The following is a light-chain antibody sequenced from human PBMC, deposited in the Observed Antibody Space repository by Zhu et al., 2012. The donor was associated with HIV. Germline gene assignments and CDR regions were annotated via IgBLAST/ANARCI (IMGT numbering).Light chain of an antibody. Sequence: EIVLTQSPVTLSLSPGQRATLSCRASQGINLYLAWYQQKPGQVPRLLIYDTSNRATGVPARFSGSGSGTDFTLTISSLEPEDSAVYYCQQRLRWPLTFGGGTKVE. CDR3: QQRLRWPLT. J-gene: IGKJ4*01. V-gene: IGKV3-11*01. CDR2: DTS. CDR1: QGINLY.